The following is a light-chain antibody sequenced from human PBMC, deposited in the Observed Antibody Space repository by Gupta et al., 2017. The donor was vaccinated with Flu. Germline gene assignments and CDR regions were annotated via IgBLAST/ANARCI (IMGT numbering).Light chain of an antibody. CDR2: SHS. J-gene: IGLJ1*01. V-gene: IGLV1-44*01. Sequence: QSVLTQPPSASGTPGQRVSISCSGGRSNIGSNTVNWYQHVPGTAPKLLTHSHSQRPSGVPDRFSGSTSGTSASLAIRGLQSEDEAAYYCASWDDSLDGYVFGTGTEVTVL. CDR3: ASWDDSLDGYV. CDR1: RSNIGSNT.